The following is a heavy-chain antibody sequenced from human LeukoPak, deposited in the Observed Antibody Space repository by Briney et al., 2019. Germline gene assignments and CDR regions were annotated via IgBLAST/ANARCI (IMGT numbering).Heavy chain of an antibody. Sequence: PSETLSLTCAVSGDSISMSDWWAWIRQPPGKGLEWLGTIYYSGRIYHNPSLQPRVIMSVDSSKNQFSLRLASVTAVDTAVYYCAKTRSGTYYGDSFDVWGPGILVTVSS. CDR3: AKTRSGTYYGDSFDV. CDR2: IYYSGRI. J-gene: IGHJ3*01. D-gene: IGHD1-26*01. CDR1: GDSISMSDW. V-gene: IGHV4-28*05.